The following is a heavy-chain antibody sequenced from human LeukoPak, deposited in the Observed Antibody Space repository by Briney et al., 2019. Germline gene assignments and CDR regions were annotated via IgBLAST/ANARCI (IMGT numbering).Heavy chain of an antibody. CDR3: AAVRYYDFWSGYIDY. Sequence: KSSETLSLTCTVSGGSISSYYWSWIRQPPGKGLEWIGYIYYSGSTNYNPSLKSRVTISVDTSKNQFSLKLSSVTAADTAVYYCAAVRYYDFWSGYIDYWGQGTLVTVSS. D-gene: IGHD3-3*01. V-gene: IGHV4-59*01. CDR2: IYYSGST. CDR1: GGSISSYY. J-gene: IGHJ4*02.